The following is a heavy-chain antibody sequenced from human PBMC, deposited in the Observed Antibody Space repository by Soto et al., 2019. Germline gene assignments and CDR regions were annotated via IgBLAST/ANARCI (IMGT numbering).Heavy chain of an antibody. CDR1: GFTFSSYA. J-gene: IGHJ4*02. V-gene: IGHV3-30-3*01. Sequence: SLRLSCAASGFTFSSYAMHWVRQAPGKGLEWVAVISYDGSNKYYADSVKGRFTISRDNSKNTLYLQMNSLRAEDTAVYYCARDSYYYDSSGYSIAYYFDYWGQGTLVTVSS. CDR2: ISYDGSNK. D-gene: IGHD3-22*01. CDR3: ARDSYYYDSSGYSIAYYFDY.